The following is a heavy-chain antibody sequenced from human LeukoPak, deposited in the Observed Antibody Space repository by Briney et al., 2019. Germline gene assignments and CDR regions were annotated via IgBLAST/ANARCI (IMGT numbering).Heavy chain of an antibody. Sequence: SVKVSCKVSGYTLTELSMHGVRQAPGKGLEWMGGFDPEDGETIYAQKFQGRVRITADESTGTAYMELSSLRSDDTAVYYCASRPHNYHESSGHDYWGQGTLVSVPS. CDR3: ASRPHNYHESSGHDY. D-gene: IGHD3-22*01. V-gene: IGHV1-24*01. J-gene: IGHJ4*02. CDR2: FDPEDGET. CDR1: GYTLTELS.